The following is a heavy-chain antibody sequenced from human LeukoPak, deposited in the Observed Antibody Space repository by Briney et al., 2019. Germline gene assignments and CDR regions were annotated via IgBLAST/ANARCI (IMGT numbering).Heavy chain of an antibody. CDR3: AGGYSMCHYYYYGMDV. CDR1: GGSISSSSYY. Sequence: PSETLSLTCTVSGGSISSSSYYSGWIRQPPGKGLEWIGSIYYSGSTYYNPSLKSRVTISVDTSKNQFSLKLSSVTAADTAVYYCAGGYSMCHYYYYGMDVWGQGTTVTASS. CDR2: IYYSGST. V-gene: IGHV4-39*01. D-gene: IGHD5-18*01. J-gene: IGHJ6*02.